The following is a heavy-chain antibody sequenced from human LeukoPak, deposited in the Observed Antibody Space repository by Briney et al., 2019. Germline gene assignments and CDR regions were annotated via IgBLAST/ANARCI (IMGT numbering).Heavy chain of an antibody. Sequence: SVKVSCTASGGTFSSYAISWVRQAPGQGLEWMGGIIPIFGTANYAQKFQGRVTITTDESTSTAYMELSSLRSEDTAVYYCARTAHYYYYMDVWGKGTTVTVSS. CDR3: ARTAHYYYYMDV. CDR1: GGTFSSYA. J-gene: IGHJ6*03. V-gene: IGHV1-69*05. CDR2: IIPIFGTA.